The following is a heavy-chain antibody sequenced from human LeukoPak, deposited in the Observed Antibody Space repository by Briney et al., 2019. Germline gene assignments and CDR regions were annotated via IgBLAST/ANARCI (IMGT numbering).Heavy chain of an antibody. V-gene: IGHV3-21*01. CDR1: GFTFKTYT. CDR3: AREAPDSSGSLHFDY. J-gene: IGHJ4*02. D-gene: IGHD3-22*01. Sequence: GGSLRLSCAASGFTFKTYTMHWVRQAPGMGLEWVSSISSSSSYIFYADSVKGRFTISRDNAKNSLYLQMNSLRAEDTAVYYCAREAPDSSGSLHFDYWGQGTLVTVSS. CDR2: ISSSSSYI.